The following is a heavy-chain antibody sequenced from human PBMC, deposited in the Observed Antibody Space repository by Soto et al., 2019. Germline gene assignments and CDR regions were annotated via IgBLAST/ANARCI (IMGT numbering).Heavy chain of an antibody. V-gene: IGHV6-1*01. D-gene: IGHD2-2*01. CDR1: GDSVASNSAA. Sequence: SHTLSLTCASSGDSVASNSAAWNWIRQSPSRGLEWLGRTYYRSKWYNDYAVSVKSRITINPDTSKNQFSLQLNSVTPEDTAVYYCARSIVGVPAAINYHYGMDGWAQGTTV. J-gene: IGHJ6*02. CDR3: ARSIVGVPAAINYHYGMDG. CDR2: TYYRSKWYN.